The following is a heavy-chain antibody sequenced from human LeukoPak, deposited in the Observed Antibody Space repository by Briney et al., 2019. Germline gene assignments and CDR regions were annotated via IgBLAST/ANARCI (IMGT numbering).Heavy chain of an antibody. CDR3: ARGAVTNGFQH. CDR2: IHGIGST. Sequence: PSETLSLTCTVSGGSISGYSWSWVRQPPGEGLEWVGRIHGIGSTNFNRSLNSRVTLSLDMSKNQIYLKLSSVTAADTAVYYCARGAVTNGFQHWGQGTLVTVSS. CDR1: GGSISGYS. V-gene: IGHV4-4*07. J-gene: IGHJ1*01. D-gene: IGHD2-8*01.